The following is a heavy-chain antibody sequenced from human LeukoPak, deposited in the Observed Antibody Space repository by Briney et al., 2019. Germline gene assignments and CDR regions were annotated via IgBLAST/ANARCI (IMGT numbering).Heavy chain of an antibody. CDR1: GGTFSSYA. J-gene: IGHJ5*02. CDR2: VIPIFGTA. Sequence: SVKVSCKASGGTFSSYAISWVRQAPGQGLEWMGGVIPIFGTANYAQKFQGRVTITTDESTSTAYMELSSLRSEDTAVYYCARGSGFGMDTAMVISIEGVWFDPWGQGTLVTVSS. V-gene: IGHV1-69*05. CDR3: ARGSGFGMDTAMVISIEGVWFDP. D-gene: IGHD5-18*01.